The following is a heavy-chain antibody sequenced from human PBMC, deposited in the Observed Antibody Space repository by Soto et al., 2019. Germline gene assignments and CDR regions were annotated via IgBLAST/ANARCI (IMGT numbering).Heavy chain of an antibody. J-gene: IGHJ6*02. CDR2: ISGSGGST. V-gene: IGHV3-23*01. CDR1: GFTFSSYA. CDR3: AKDWSDYYYYGMDV. Sequence: GGSLRLSCAASGFTFSSYAMSWVRQAPWKGLEWVSAISGSGGSTYYADSVKGRFTISRDNSKNTLYLQMNSLRAEDTAVYYCAKDWSDYYYYGMDVWGQGATVTVSS.